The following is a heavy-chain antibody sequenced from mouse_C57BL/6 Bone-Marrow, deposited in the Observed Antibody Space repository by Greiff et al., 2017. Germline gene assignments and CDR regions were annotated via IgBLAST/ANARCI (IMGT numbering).Heavy chain of an antibody. J-gene: IGHJ3*01. V-gene: IGHV8-8*01. Sequence: QVTLKEPGPGLLQPSQSLSLTCSFSGFSLSTFGMGVGWIRQPSGMGLVWLAHIWWDDDQYNKPALKSRLKISKDTSKNRLFLKNANVDTADTATYYSTRVYYLLPFAYWGQGTLVTVSA. CDR2: IWWDDDQ. CDR3: TRVYYLLPFAY. CDR1: GFSLSTFGMG. D-gene: IGHD2-1*01.